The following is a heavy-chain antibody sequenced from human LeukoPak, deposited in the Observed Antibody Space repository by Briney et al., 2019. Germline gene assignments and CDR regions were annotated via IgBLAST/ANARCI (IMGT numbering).Heavy chain of an antibody. V-gene: IGHV1-2*02. CDR2: INPNSGDT. D-gene: IGHD2-2*01. CDR1: GYTFTDYY. J-gene: IGHJ4*02. Sequence: ASVKVSCKASGYTFTDYYLHWVRQAPGQGFEWMGWINPNSGDTNYAQKFQGRVPMTRDTSISTAHMEMSRLRSDDTAVYYCARANFLYCSSNTCHFDYWGQGTLVTVSS. CDR3: ARANFLYCSSNTCHFDY.